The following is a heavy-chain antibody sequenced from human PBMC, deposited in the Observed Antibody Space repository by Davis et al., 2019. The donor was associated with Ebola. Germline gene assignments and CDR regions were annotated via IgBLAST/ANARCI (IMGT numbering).Heavy chain of an antibody. D-gene: IGHD1-26*01. CDR1: GFPFSSYA. CDR3: ARERAIVYFDY. Sequence: GGSLRLSYAASGFPFSSYAMNWVRQAPGKGLEWVSSISSSSSYIYYADSVKGRFTISRDNAKNSLYLQMNSLRAEDTAVYYCARERAIVYFDYWGQGTLVTVSS. J-gene: IGHJ4*02. V-gene: IGHV3-21*01. CDR2: ISSSSSYI.